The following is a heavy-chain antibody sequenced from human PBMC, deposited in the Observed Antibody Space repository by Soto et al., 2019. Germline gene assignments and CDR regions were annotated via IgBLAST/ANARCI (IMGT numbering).Heavy chain of an antibody. D-gene: IGHD3-22*01. CDR1: GFTFSSYA. J-gene: IGHJ1*01. CDR2: ISGSGGST. V-gene: IGHV3-23*01. Sequence: EVQLLESGGGLVQPGGSLRLSCAASGFTFSSYAMSWVRQAPGKGLEWVSAISGSGGSTYYADSVKGRFTISRDNSKNSMYLQRNSLSAEDTAVYYCAKDGILLAMIPQHWGQGTLVTVSS. CDR3: AKDGILLAMIPQH.